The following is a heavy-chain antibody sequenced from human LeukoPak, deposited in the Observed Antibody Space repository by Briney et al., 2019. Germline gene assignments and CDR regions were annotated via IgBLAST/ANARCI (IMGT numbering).Heavy chain of an antibody. V-gene: IGHV4-59*06. CDR2: IYYSGST. Sequence: PSETLSLTCTVSGGSISSYYWSRIRQHPGKGLEWIGYIYYSGSTYYNPSLKSRVTISVDTSKNQFSLKLSSVTAADTAVYYCARGGGYNPGEYWGQGTLVTVSS. CDR3: ARGGGYNPGEY. CDR1: GGSISSYY. D-gene: IGHD5-24*01. J-gene: IGHJ4*02.